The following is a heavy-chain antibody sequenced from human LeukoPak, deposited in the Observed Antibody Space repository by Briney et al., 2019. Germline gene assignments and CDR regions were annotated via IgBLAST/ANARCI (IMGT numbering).Heavy chain of an antibody. J-gene: IGHJ5*02. Sequence: GESLRLSCAASGFTFSSYSMNWVRQAPGKGLEWVSSISSSSSYIYYADSVKGRFTISRDNSKNRLYLHMKSLRAEDTAVYYCAKESTVTPGSVNWFDAWGQGTLVSVSS. CDR3: AKESTVTPGSVNWFDA. CDR2: ISSSSSYI. D-gene: IGHD4-17*01. CDR1: GFTFSSYS. V-gene: IGHV3-21*04.